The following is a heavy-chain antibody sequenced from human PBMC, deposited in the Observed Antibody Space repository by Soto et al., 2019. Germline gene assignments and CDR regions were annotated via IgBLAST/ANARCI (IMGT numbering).Heavy chain of an antibody. V-gene: IGHV4-4*07. CDR3: VRDGTKTLRDWFDP. Sequence: PAGTLCLTCAVSGASIIGFYWSWMRKAAGKGLEWIGRIYATGTTDSNPSLKSRVMMSVDTSKKQFSLKLRSVTAADTAVYYCVRDGTKTLRDWFDPWGQGISVTVSS. CDR2: IYATGTT. CDR1: GASIIGFY. D-gene: IGHD1-1*01. J-gene: IGHJ5*02.